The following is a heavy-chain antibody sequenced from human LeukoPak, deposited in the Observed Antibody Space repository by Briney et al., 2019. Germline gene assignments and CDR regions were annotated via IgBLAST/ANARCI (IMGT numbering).Heavy chain of an antibody. CDR1: GGSISSYY. J-gene: IGHJ4*02. CDR3: ARAAWGSSGWSLADY. CDR2: IYYSGST. D-gene: IGHD6-19*01. V-gene: IGHV4-59*12. Sequence: SETLSLTCTVSGGSISSYYWSWIRQPPGKGLEWIGYIYYSGSTNYNPSLKSRVTISVDTSKNQFSLQLNSVTPEDTAVYYCARAAWGSSGWSLADYWGQGTLVTVSS.